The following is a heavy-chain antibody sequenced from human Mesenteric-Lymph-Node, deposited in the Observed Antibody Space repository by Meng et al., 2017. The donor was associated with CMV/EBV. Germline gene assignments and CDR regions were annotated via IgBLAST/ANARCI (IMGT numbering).Heavy chain of an antibody. V-gene: IGHV4-61*01. Sequence: CTVAGGCVSSDSYYWSWIRQPPGKGLESIGFIHDSGRNNYNPSLMSRVTISVDTSKNQFSLKLSSVTAADTAVYYCATSPGYPREFGYWGQGTLVTVSS. CDR1: GGCVSSDSYY. J-gene: IGHJ4*02. CDR2: IHDSGRN. D-gene: IGHD3-10*01. CDR3: ATSPGYPREFGY.